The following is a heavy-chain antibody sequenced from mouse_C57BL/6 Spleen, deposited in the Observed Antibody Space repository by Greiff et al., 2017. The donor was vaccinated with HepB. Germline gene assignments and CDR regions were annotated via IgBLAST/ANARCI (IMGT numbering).Heavy chain of an antibody. Sequence: QVQLQQPGAELVKPGASVKLSCKASGYTFTSYWMHWVKQRPGRGLEWIGRIDPNSGGTKYNEKFKSKATLTVDKPSSTAYMQLSSLTSEDSAVYYCARRDTTVVAPYAMDYWGQGTSVTGSS. CDR3: ARRDTTVVAPYAMDY. D-gene: IGHD1-1*01. CDR1: GYTFTSYW. J-gene: IGHJ4*01. CDR2: IDPNSGGT. V-gene: IGHV1-72*01.